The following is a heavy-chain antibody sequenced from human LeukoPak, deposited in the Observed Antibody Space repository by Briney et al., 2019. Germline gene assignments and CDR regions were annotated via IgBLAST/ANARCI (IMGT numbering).Heavy chain of an antibody. CDR2: ISSDGGST. V-gene: IGHV3-64*02. D-gene: IGHD1-14*01. Sequence: GGSLRLSCAASGFTFSRYGVHWVRQAPVKGLEYVSGISSDGGSTYYGDSVKGRFTISRDNSKNTVDLQMGSLRPEDMAVYYCAREERSLGFRTFDIWGQGTMATVSS. CDR1: GFTFSRYG. CDR3: AREERSLGFRTFDI. J-gene: IGHJ3*02.